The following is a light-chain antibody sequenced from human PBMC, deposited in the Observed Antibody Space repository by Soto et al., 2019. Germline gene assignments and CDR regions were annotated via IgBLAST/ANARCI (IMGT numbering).Light chain of an antibody. V-gene: IGLV2-14*03. CDR1: SSDVGGSNF. CDR2: DVA. CDR3: ISYIPSTTTHWV. J-gene: IGLJ3*02. Sequence: QSALTQPASVSDSPGQSITISCTGTSSDVGGSNFVSWYQQHPGKPPKLIIYDVANRPSGVSNRFSGSKSGSTASLIISGLQAEDEADYYCISYIPSTTTHWVFGGGTKLTVL.